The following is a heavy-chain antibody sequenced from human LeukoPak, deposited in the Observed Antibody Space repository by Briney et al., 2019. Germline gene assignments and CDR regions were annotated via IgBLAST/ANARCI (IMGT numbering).Heavy chain of an antibody. CDR2: ISSSSSYI. J-gene: IGHJ6*03. V-gene: IGHV3-21*01. CDR1: GFSFSSYT. Sequence: PGGSLRLSCAASGFSFSSYTMNWVRQAPEKGLEWVSSISSSSSYIYYADSVKGRFTISRDNAKNSLYLQMNSLRAEDTAVYYCAREVGYYYYYMDVWGKGPRSPSP. D-gene: IGHD1-26*01. CDR3: AREVGYYYYYMDV.